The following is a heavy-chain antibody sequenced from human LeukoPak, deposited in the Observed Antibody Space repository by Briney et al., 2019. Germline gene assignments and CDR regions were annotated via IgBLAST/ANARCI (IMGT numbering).Heavy chain of an antibody. D-gene: IGHD3-10*01. CDR1: GFTFSSYG. V-gene: IGHV3-30*02. Sequence: GGSLRLSCAASGFTFSSYGMHWVRQAPGKGLEWVAFIRNDGSNKYYADSVKGRFTISRNNSKNTLYLQMNSLRAEDTAVYYCAKDYSKTSYYGSGTYYRPNWFDPWGQGTLVTVSS. CDR2: IRNDGSNK. CDR3: AKDYSKTSYYGSGTYYRPNWFDP. J-gene: IGHJ5*02.